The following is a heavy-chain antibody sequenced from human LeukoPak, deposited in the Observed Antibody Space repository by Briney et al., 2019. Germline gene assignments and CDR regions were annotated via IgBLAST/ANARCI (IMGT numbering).Heavy chain of an antibody. CDR1: GFTFSSYA. CDR3: AKDLGYYDSSGLDY. V-gene: IGHV3-23*01. J-gene: IGHJ4*02. Sequence: PGGSLRLSCAASGFTFSSYAMSWVRQAPGKGLEWVSCISGSGGSTYYADSVKGRFTISRDNSKNTLYLQMNSLRAEDTAVYYCAKDLGYYDSSGLDYWGQGTLVTVSS. CDR2: ISGSGGST. D-gene: IGHD3-22*01.